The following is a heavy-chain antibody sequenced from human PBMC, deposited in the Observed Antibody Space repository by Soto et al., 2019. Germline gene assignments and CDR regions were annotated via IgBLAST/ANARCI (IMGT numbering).Heavy chain of an antibody. Sequence: QVQLQESGPGLVKPSGTLSLTCAVSGASISSSHWWSWVRQPPGKGLEWIGEIYHSGSTNCDPSLKSRVTISVDKTMNPFSLKLSSVNAAAAAVYYCALSGAGDLDYWGQGTLVTVSS. CDR2: IYHSGST. CDR1: GASISSSHW. V-gene: IGHV4-4*02. J-gene: IGHJ4*02. CDR3: ALSGAGDLDY. D-gene: IGHD6-13*01.